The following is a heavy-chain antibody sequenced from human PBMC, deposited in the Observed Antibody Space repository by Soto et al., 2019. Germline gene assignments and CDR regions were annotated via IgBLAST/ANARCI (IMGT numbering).Heavy chain of an antibody. CDR2: TSGNGGST. CDR1: GFTFSDYA. CDR3: TRTLFIAARGVEPFDY. J-gene: IGHJ4*02. V-gene: IGHV3-23*01. D-gene: IGHD6-6*01. Sequence: VQLLESGGALVQPGGSLRLSCAASGFTFSDYAMTWVRQAPGKGLEWVSHTSGNGGSTYYADSVKGRFTISRDNSRDTMHLQMNSLRAEGTALYYCTRTLFIAARGVEPFDYWGQGALVTVSS.